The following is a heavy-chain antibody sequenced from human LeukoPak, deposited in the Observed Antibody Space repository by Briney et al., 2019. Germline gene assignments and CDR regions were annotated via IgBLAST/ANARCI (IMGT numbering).Heavy chain of an antibody. CDR1: GGSISSYY. Sequence: SETLSLTCTVSGGSISSYYWSWIRQPAGKGLEWIGRIYTSGSTNYNPSLKSRVAMSVGTSKNQFSLKLSSVTAADTAVYYCASEYYYDSRAWWFDPWGQGTLVTVSS. CDR3: ASEYYYDSRAWWFDP. J-gene: IGHJ5*02. V-gene: IGHV4-4*07. D-gene: IGHD3-22*01. CDR2: IYTSGST.